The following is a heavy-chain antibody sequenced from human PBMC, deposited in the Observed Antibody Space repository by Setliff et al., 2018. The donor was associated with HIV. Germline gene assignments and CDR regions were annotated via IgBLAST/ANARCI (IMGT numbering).Heavy chain of an antibody. CDR1: GFTFSFHA. Sequence: GGSLRLSCAASGFTFSFHAMTWVRQAPGKGLEWVSGISGSGDSTYYAESVKGRFTISRDNSRDTLYLEMNNLRAEDTALYYCAKDYTPTFWEYNWFDVWGQGTQVTVSS. D-gene: IGHD3-16*01. V-gene: IGHV3-23*01. CDR3: AKDYTPTFWEYNWFDV. J-gene: IGHJ5*02. CDR2: ISGSGDST.